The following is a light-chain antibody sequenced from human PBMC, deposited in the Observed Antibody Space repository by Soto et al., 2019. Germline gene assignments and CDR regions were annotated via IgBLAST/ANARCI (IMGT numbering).Light chain of an antibody. CDR3: CTDAGTYKV. CDR2: HVS. Sequence: QPVLTQPRSVSGSPGQSVTISCTGTSSDIGAYNYVSWYQQHPDKAPKLMIYHVSKRPSGVPDRFSGSKSGNAASLTISGLQAEDEADYYCCTDAGTYKVFGTGTKVTVL. V-gene: IGLV2-11*01. CDR1: SSDIGAYNY. J-gene: IGLJ1*01.